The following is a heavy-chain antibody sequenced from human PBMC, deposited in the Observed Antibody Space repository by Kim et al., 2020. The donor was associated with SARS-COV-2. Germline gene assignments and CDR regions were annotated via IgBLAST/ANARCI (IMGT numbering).Heavy chain of an antibody. CDR2: IYSGGSST. CDR3: AKDMASGFEYYYDSSGYYYYGMDV. D-gene: IGHD3-22*01. Sequence: GGSLRLSCAASGFTFSSYAMSWVRQAPGKGLEWVSVIYSGGSSTYYADSVKGRFTISRDNSKNTLYLQMNSLRAEDTAVYYCAKDMASGFEYYYDSSGYYYYGMDVWGQGTTVTVSS. CDR1: GFTFSSYA. J-gene: IGHJ6*02. V-gene: IGHV3-23*03.